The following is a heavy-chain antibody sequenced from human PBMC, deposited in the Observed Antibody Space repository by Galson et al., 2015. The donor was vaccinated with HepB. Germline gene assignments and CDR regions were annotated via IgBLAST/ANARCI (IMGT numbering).Heavy chain of an antibody. V-gene: IGHV1-69*13. CDR1: GGTFSSYA. CDR2: IIPIFGTA. CDR3: ASGTYYYDSSGYPTPGLAYFQH. J-gene: IGHJ1*01. D-gene: IGHD3-22*01. Sequence: SVKVSCKASGGTFSSYAISWVRQAPGQGLEWMGGIIPIFGTANYAQKFQGRVTITADESTSTAYMELSSLRSEDTAVYYCASGTYYYDSSGYPTPGLAYFQHWGQGTLVTVSS.